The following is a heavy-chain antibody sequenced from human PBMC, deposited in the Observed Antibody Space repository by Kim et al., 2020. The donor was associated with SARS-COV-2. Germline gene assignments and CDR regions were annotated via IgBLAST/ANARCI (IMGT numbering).Heavy chain of an antibody. J-gene: IGHJ4*02. CDR3: ASRSGG. CDR2: SSSSYI. Sequence: SSSSYIYYADSVKGRFTSSRDNAKHSLYLQMNRLRAEDTAVYYCASRSGGWGQGTLVTVSS. D-gene: IGHD1-26*01. V-gene: IGHV3-21*01.